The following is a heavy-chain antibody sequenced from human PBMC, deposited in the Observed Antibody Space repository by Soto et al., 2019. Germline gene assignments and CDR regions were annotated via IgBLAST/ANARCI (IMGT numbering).Heavy chain of an antibody. V-gene: IGHV3-23*01. CDR2: ISGSGSNT. CDR1: GFTFTSYA. J-gene: IGHJ6*02. Sequence: GSLRLSCAASGFTFTSYAMSWVRLTPGKGLEWVSAISGSGSNTFYSDSVKGRFTISRDNSNNALFLQMNSLRIEDTALYYCARGDRGGSGSPATYYYSGLDVWGQGTTVTVSS. D-gene: IGHD3-10*01. CDR3: ARGDRGGSGSPATYYYSGLDV.